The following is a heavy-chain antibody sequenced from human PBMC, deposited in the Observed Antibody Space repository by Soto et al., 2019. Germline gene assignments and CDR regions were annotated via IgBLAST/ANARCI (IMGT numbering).Heavy chain of an antibody. CDR2: IYYSGST. V-gene: IGHV4-39*01. Sequence: PETLSLTCTVADGSISSSSYYWGWIRQPPGKGLEWIGSIYYSGSTYYNPSLKSRVTISVDTSKNQFSLKLSSVTAADTAVYYCAYYGSGSYMDDYWGQGTLVTVSS. D-gene: IGHD3-10*01. J-gene: IGHJ4*02. CDR3: AYYGSGSYMDDY. CDR1: DGSISSSSYY.